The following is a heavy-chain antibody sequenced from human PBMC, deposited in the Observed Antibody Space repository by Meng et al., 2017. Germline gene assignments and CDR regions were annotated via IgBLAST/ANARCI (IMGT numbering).Heavy chain of an antibody. CDR1: GDSVFSNSAA. Sequence: SQTLSLTCAISGDSVFSNSAAWNWIRQSPSRVLEWLGRTYYRSKWYNDYAVSVKSRITINPDTSKNQFSLQLNSVTPEDTAVYYCAADFTYYYDSSGYYYIKNEYFQHWGQGTLVTVSS. CDR3: AADFTYYYDSSGYYYIKNEYFQH. D-gene: IGHD3-22*01. J-gene: IGHJ1*01. V-gene: IGHV6-1*01. CDR2: TYYRSKWYN.